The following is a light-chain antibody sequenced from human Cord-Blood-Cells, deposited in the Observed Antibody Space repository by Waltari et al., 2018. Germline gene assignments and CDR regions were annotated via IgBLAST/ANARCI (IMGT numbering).Light chain of an antibody. V-gene: IGKV3-11*01. CDR1: QSVSSY. CDR3: QQRSNWPYT. Sequence: EIVLPQSPATLSWSPGERATRSIRASQSVSSYLAWYQQKPGQAPRLLIYDASNKATGIPARFSGSGSGTDFTLTISSLEPEDFAVYYCQQRSNWPYTFGQGTKLEIK. J-gene: IGKJ2*01. CDR2: DAS.